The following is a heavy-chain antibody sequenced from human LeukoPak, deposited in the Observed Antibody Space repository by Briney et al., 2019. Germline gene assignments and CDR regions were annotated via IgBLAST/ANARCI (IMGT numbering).Heavy chain of an antibody. CDR3: AKDIGGGSGSYYHY. Sequence: GGSLRLSCAASGFTFDDYAMHWVRQAPGKGLEWVSGISWNSGSIGYADSVKGRFTISRDNAKNSLYLQMNSLRAEDTALYYCAKDIGGGSGSYYHYWGQGTLVTVSS. J-gene: IGHJ4*02. CDR2: ISWNSGSI. D-gene: IGHD3-10*01. CDR1: GFTFDDYA. V-gene: IGHV3-9*01.